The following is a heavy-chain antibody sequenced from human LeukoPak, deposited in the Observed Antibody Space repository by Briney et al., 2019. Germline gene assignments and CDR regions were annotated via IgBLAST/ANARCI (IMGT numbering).Heavy chain of an antibody. Sequence: GESLKISCKASGYSFTSFWIAWVRQVPGKGLECMGVIYPGDSDTKYSPSFQGHVTLSADRSISTAFLQWSSLKASDSSMYFCARGATAIGKYNIFTGNYNDCFDSWGQGSLVTVSS. CDR3: ARGATAIGKYNIFTGNYNDCFDS. CDR1: GYSFTSFW. V-gene: IGHV5-51*01. J-gene: IGHJ4*02. D-gene: IGHD3-9*01. CDR2: IYPGDSDT.